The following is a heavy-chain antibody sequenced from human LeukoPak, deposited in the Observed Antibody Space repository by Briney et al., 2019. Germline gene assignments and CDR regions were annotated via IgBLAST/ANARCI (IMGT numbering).Heavy chain of an antibody. CDR2: INHSGST. V-gene: IGHV4-34*01. CDR1: GVSFSGYY. J-gene: IGHJ5*02. CDR3: ARGRGGYCSGGSCWARRDNWFDP. Sequence: PSETLSLTCAVYGVSFSGYYWSRIRQPPGKGLEWIGEINHSGSTNYNPSLKSRVTISVDTSKNQFSLKLSSVTAADTAVYYCARGRGGYCSGGSCWARRDNWFDPWGQGTLVTVSS. D-gene: IGHD2-15*01.